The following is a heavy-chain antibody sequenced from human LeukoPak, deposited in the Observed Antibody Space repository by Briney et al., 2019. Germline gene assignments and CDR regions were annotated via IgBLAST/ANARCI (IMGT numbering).Heavy chain of an antibody. Sequence: PGGSLRLSCAASGFTFDDYAMHWVRQARGKGLEWDSGISWNSGSISYADSVKGRFTISRDNAKNSLYLQMNSLRAEDTALYYCAKDATEIAAAGTSGMDVWGQGTTVTVSS. D-gene: IGHD6-13*01. CDR2: ISWNSGSI. CDR1: GFTFDDYA. CDR3: AKDATEIAAAGTSGMDV. J-gene: IGHJ6*02. V-gene: IGHV3-9*01.